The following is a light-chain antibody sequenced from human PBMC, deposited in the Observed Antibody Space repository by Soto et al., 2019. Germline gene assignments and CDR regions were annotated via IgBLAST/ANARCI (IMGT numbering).Light chain of an antibody. CDR3: QQYNNGPTYT. CDR1: QSISSS. CDR2: GAS. Sequence: EIVMTQSPATLSVSPGERATLSCRASQSISSSLAWYQQKPGQAPRLLIYGASTRATGIPARFSDSGSGTEFTRTISRLQSEDFAVYYCQQYNNGPTYTFGQGTKLEIK. V-gene: IGKV3-15*01. J-gene: IGKJ2*01.